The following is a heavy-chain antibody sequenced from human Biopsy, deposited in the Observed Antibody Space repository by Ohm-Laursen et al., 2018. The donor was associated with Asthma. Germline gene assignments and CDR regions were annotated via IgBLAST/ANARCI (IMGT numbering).Heavy chain of an antibody. CDR3: ARTYYDFLTGQVIDAFAI. J-gene: IGHJ3*02. CDR1: GYTFIHFA. Sequence: ASVKVSCKASGYTFIHFAIHWARQAPGQRLEWMGWINAGNGNTKYSQKVQGRVTITRDTSASTAYMELSSLRSEDTAVYYCARTYYDFLTGQVIDAFAIWGQGTMVTVSS. CDR2: INAGNGNT. D-gene: IGHD3-9*01. V-gene: IGHV1-3*01.